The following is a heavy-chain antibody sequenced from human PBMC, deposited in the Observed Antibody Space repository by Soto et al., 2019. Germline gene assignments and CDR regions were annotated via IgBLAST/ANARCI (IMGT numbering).Heavy chain of an antibody. Sequence: EVQLVESGGGLIQPGGSLRLSCAVSGFTVSNNYMSWVRQAPGKGLEGVSVIYSGGYTAYGDSVKGRFTISRDNSKNTLYLKKKGRGADDRAVYYWAAGAGGGGYWGQGTLVTVSS. CDR1: GFTVSNNY. V-gene: IGHV3-53*01. J-gene: IGHJ4*02. CDR3: AAGAGGGGY. D-gene: IGHD3-10*01. CDR2: IYSGGYT.